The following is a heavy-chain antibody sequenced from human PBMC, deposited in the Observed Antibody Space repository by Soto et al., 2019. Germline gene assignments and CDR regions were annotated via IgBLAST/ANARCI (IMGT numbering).Heavy chain of an antibody. D-gene: IGHD3-10*01. CDR2: INSVRGGT. Sequence: QEQLVQSGAEVKQPGASVRVSCKASGNTHTIYFIHWLRQARGQGLEWMGWINSVRGGTYYAHIFQGRVTMTRDTSTTPAFMELSGLRSDDTAVYFCARGGSYYAHWGKGTLVTVSS. J-gene: IGHJ4*02. CDR1: GNTHTIYF. CDR3: ARGGSYYAH. V-gene: IGHV1-2*02.